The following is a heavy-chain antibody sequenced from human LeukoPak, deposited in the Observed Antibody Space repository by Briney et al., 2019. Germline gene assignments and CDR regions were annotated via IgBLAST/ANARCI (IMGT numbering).Heavy chain of an antibody. J-gene: IGHJ3*02. CDR3: ARSVPSSWSYSRNAIDI. CDR2: IYYSGST. Sequence: SETLSLTCTVSGVSFSSYYWSWVRQPPGKGLEWIGYIYYSGSTNYNPSLKSRVTISVDTSKNQFSLKLSSVTAADTAVYYCARSVPSSWSYSRNAIDIWGQGTMVTVSS. V-gene: IGHV4-59*08. D-gene: IGHD1-26*01. CDR1: GVSFSSYY.